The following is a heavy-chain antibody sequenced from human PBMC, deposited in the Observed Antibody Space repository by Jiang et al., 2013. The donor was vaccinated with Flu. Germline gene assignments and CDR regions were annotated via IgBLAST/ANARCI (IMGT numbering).Heavy chain of an antibody. CDR2: INPGNGNT. CDR1: GYAFTTYA. CDR3: ARDVSRITVAGTAYYFDY. J-gene: IGHJ4*02. Sequence: SGAEVKKPGASVKVSCKASGYAFTTYAMHWVRQAPGQRLEWMGWINPGNGNTKFSQKFQGRVTITRDTSASTAYMALSSLRSEDTAVYYCARDVSRITVAGTAYYFDYWGQGTLVTVSS. D-gene: IGHD6-19*01. V-gene: IGHV1-3*01.